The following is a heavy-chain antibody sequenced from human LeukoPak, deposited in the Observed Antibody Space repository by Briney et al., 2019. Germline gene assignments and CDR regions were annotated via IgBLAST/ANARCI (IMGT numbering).Heavy chain of an antibody. Sequence: EASVKVSCKASGYTFTSYGISWVRQAPGQGLEWMGWISAYNGNTNYAQKLQGRVTMTTDTSTSTAYMELRSLRSDDTAVYYCARDPGPDPVPAAIRISYYYYYYGMDVWGQGTTVTVSS. CDR2: ISAYNGNT. CDR3: ARDPGPDPVPAAIRISYYYYYYGMDV. V-gene: IGHV1-18*01. D-gene: IGHD2-2*02. CDR1: GYTFTSYG. J-gene: IGHJ6*02.